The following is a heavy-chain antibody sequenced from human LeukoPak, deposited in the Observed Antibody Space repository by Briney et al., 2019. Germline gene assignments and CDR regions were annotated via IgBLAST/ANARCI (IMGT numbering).Heavy chain of an antibody. Sequence: SETLSLTCTVSSGSITSYYVSWIRQPAGKGLEWIGYIYYSGSTNYNPSLKSRVTISVDTSKNQFSLKLSSVTAADTAVYYCARRSSYYYDSSGYYSAFDIWGQGTMVTVSS. CDR2: IYYSGST. CDR1: SGSITSYY. J-gene: IGHJ3*02. V-gene: IGHV4-59*01. CDR3: ARRSSYYYDSSGYYSAFDI. D-gene: IGHD3-22*01.